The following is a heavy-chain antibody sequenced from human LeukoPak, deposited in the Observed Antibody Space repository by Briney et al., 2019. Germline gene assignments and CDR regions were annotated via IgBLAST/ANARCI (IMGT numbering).Heavy chain of an antibody. V-gene: IGHV3-21*01. CDR1: GFNFSTHT. Sequence: PGGSLRLSCAASGFNFSTHTMNWVRQAPGKGLEWVSSISKSSTYIYYTDSVKGRFTISRDNAKNSLYLQMNFLRAEDTAVYYCARDLFDFYTWGSYGSFDIWGQGTMVTVSS. CDR3: ARDLFDFYTWGSYGSFDI. CDR2: ISKSSTYI. J-gene: IGHJ3*02. D-gene: IGHD3-16*01.